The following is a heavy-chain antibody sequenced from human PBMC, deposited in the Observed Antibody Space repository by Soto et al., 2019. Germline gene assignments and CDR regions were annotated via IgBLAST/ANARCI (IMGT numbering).Heavy chain of an antibody. CDR1: GGTFSSYA. CDR3: ARSTAAGTWWFDP. D-gene: IGHD6-13*01. CDR2: IIPIFGTA. J-gene: IGHJ5*02. Sequence: SVKVSCKASGGTFSSYAISWVRQAPGQGLEWMGGIIPIFGTANYAQKFQGRVTITADKSTSTAYMELSSLRSEDTAVYYCARSTAAGTWWFDPWGQGTLVTVSS. V-gene: IGHV1-69*06.